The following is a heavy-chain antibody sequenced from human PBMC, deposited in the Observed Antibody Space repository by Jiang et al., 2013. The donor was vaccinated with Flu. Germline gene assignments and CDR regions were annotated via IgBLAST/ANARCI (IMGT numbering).Heavy chain of an antibody. J-gene: IGHJ5*02. D-gene: IGHD3-22*01. Sequence: GAEVKKPGSSVKVSCKASGGTFSSYAVSWVRQAPRQGLEWMGGIIPIFGTATYAQKFQGRLTITVDESTSTAYMELSSLTSDDTAVYYCARGDYNDRYPETWGQGTLVTVSS. CDR1: GGTFSSYA. V-gene: IGHV1-69*01. CDR2: IIPIFGTA. CDR3: ARGDYNDRYPET.